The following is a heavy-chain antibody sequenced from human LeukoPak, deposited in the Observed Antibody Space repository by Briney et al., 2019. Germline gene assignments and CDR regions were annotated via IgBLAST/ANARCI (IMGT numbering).Heavy chain of an antibody. CDR1: GFTFSIYW. V-gene: IGHV3-7*01. CDR2: IKQDGSEK. J-gene: IGHJ4*02. D-gene: IGHD2-8*01. Sequence: GGSLRLSCAASGFTFSIYWMSWVRQTPGKGLEWVANIKQDGSEKYYVDSVKGRFIISRDNAKNSLYLQMNSLRAEDTAVYYCVTYKYCTNGVCYFFDNWGQGTLVTVSS. CDR3: VTYKYCTNGVCYFFDN.